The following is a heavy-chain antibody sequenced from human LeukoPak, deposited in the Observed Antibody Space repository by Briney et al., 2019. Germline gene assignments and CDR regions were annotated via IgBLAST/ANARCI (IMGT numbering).Heavy chain of an antibody. CDR2: IKYDDTVK. V-gene: IGHV3-7*01. CDR1: GFNFGTCW. Sequence: GGSLRLSCTAAGFNFGTCWMSWVRQSPEKGLEFVANIKYDDTVKNYVDSVKGRFTISRDNPSNSVYLQMDSLRPEDTALYYCARDPDSSAFDYWGQGAQVTVSS. J-gene: IGHJ4*02. CDR3: ARDPDSSAFDY. D-gene: IGHD2-15*01.